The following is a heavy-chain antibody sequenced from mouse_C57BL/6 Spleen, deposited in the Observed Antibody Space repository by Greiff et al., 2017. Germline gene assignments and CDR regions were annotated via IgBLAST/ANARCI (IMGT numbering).Heavy chain of an antibody. V-gene: IGHV1-64*01. CDR1: GYTFTSYW. D-gene: IGHD2-4*01. J-gene: IGHJ4*01. CDR2: IHPNSGST. CDR3: AVGDYDEAPMDY. Sequence: QVQLQQPGAELVKPGASVKLSCKASGYTFTSYWMHWVKQRPGQGLEWIGMIHPNSGSTNYNEKFKSKATLTVDKSSSTAYMQLGSLTSEDSAVYYCAVGDYDEAPMDYWGQGTSVTVSS.